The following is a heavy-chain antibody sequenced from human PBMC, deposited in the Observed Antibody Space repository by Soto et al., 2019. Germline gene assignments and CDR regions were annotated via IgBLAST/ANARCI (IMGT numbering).Heavy chain of an antibody. CDR2: INPSGGST. J-gene: IGHJ4*02. Sequence: QVQLVQSGAEVKKPGASVKVSCKASGYTFTSYYMHWVRQAPGQGLEWMGIINPSGGSTSYAQKFQGRVTMTRDTSTSTVDMELSSLRSEDTAVYYCARDFRVGADVPPSFTFDYWGQGTLVTVSS. CDR1: GYTFTSYY. V-gene: IGHV1-46*01. D-gene: IGHD1-26*01. CDR3: ARDFRVGADVPPSFTFDY.